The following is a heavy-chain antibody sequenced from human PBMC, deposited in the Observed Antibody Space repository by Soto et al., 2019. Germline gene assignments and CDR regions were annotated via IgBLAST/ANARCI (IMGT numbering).Heavy chain of an antibody. CDR3: TTDRSSSSFHY. CDR1: GFTFSNDW. Sequence: EVQLVESGGGLVKPGGSLSLSCAASGFTFSNDWMSWVRQAPGKGLEWLGRIRSKTDGGTIDYAAPVKGRFTISRDDSKNTLYLQMNSLNTEDTAVYYCTTDRSSSSFHYWGQGTLVTVSS. CDR2: IRSKTDGGTI. D-gene: IGHD2-2*01. J-gene: IGHJ4*02. V-gene: IGHV3-15*01.